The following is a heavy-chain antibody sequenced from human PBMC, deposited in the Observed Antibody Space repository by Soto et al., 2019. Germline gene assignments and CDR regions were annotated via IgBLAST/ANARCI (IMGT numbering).Heavy chain of an antibody. CDR1: GGSISSYY. Sequence: SETLSLTCTVSGGSISSYYWSWIRQPPGKGLEWIGYIYYSGSTNYNPSLKSRVTISVDTSKNQFSLKLSSVTAADTAVYYCASGGDSGYDLDAFDIWGQGTMVTVSS. J-gene: IGHJ3*02. V-gene: IGHV4-59*01. D-gene: IGHD5-12*01. CDR2: IYYSGST. CDR3: ASGGDSGYDLDAFDI.